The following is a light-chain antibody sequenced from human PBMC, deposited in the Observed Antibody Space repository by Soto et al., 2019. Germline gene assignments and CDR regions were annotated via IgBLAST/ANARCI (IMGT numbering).Light chain of an antibody. CDR3: AAWDDSLSGVV. CDR1: SSNIGSNS. Sequence: QPVLTQPPSASGTPGQRVTISCSGSSSNIGSNSVHWYQQLPGTAPKLLIYSNSQRPSGVPERISDSKSGTSASLAISGLRSEDEADYYCAAWDDSLSGVVFGGGTKLTVL. V-gene: IGLV1-47*01. J-gene: IGLJ2*01. CDR2: SNS.